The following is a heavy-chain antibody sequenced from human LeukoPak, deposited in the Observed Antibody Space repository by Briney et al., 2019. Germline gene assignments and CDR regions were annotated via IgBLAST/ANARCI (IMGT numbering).Heavy chain of an antibody. D-gene: IGHD1-26*01. J-gene: IGHJ3*02. CDR2: IYSGGST. CDR3: ARASGSYALFDAFDI. V-gene: IGHV3-53*01. Sequence: LSLTCAVSGGSVSSGGYSWSWVRQAPGKGLEWVSVIYSGGSTYYADSVKGRFTISRDNSKNTLYLQMNSLRAEDTAVYYCARASGSYALFDAFDIWGQGTMVTVSS. CDR1: GGSVSSGGYS.